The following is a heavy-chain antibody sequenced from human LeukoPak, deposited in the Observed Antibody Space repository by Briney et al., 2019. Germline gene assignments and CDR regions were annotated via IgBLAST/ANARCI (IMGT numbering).Heavy chain of an antibody. Sequence: GGALRLSCAASGFTVSTSYMTWVRQSPGKGLDWVSEIYAGGGTNYAVSVKGRFTISRDNSKNRLYLQMNSVRAEDTAVYYYARGSARVVPASDYWGQGTLVTVSS. V-gene: IGHV3-53*01. CDR3: ARGSARVVPASDY. CDR1: GFTVSTSY. J-gene: IGHJ4*02. D-gene: IGHD2-2*01. CDR2: IYAGGGT.